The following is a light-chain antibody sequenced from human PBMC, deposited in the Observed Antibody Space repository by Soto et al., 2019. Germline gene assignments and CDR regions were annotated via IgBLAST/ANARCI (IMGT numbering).Light chain of an antibody. V-gene: IGKV1-39*01. CDR1: QSGSKF. Sequence: DIQLTQSPSSLSASGGNRVTITCRASQSGSKFLNWYQHKPGKAPKLLIFSASTLESGVPSRFSGSGSGTYFTLTISSLQPEDFATYYCQQSYSPPGTFGQGTKVDIK. J-gene: IGKJ1*01. CDR2: SAS. CDR3: QQSYSPPGT.